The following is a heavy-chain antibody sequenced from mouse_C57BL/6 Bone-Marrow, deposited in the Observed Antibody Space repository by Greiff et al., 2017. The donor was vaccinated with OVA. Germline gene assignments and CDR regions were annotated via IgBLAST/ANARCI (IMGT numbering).Heavy chain of an antibody. Sequence: QVTLKESGPGILQPSQTLSLTCSFSGFSLSTFGMGVGWIRQPSGKGLEWLAHIWWDDDKYYNPALKSRLTISKDTSKNQVFLKIANVDTADTATYYCARIRSPYYYGSSSALFAYWGQGTLVTVSA. CDR3: ARIRSPYYYGSSSALFAY. CDR2: IWWDDDK. D-gene: IGHD1-1*01. J-gene: IGHJ3*01. V-gene: IGHV8-8*01. CDR1: GFSLSTFGMG.